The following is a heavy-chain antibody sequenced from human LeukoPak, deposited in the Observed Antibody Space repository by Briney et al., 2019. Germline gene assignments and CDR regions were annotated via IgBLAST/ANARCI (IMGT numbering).Heavy chain of an antibody. Sequence: GGSLRLSCAASGFTFSIYSMNWVRQAPGKGLEWLSYISSSSSTIYYADSVKGRFTISRDNARNSLYLQMNSLRDEDTAVYYCATDFTASYRLDYWGQGTLVTVCS. J-gene: IGHJ4*02. CDR1: GFTFSIYS. CDR2: ISSSSSTI. CDR3: ATDFTASYRLDY. D-gene: IGHD3-16*02. V-gene: IGHV3-48*02.